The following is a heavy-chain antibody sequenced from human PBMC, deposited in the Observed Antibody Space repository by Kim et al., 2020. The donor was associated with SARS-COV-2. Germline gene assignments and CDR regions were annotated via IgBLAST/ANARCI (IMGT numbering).Heavy chain of an antibody. Sequence: LKSRVTISVDTSKNQFSLKLSSVTAADTAVYYCARSGFYGSGSYYNRFDYWGQGTLVTVSS. J-gene: IGHJ4*02. CDR3: ARSGFYGSGSYYNRFDY. V-gene: IGHV4-30-2*04. D-gene: IGHD3-10*01.